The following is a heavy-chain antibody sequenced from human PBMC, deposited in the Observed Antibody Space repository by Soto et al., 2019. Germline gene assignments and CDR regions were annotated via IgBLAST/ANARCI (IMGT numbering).Heavy chain of an antibody. V-gene: IGHV3-33*08. D-gene: IGHD3-22*01. CDR3: ARAEYYYDSSGYWSFDI. CDR1: VFTFSSYG. Sequence: GVPVRLSCTASVFTFSSYGLHRVRQDPGTGLEWVAVIWYDGSNKYYADSVKGRFTISRDNSKNTLYLQMNSLRAEDTAVYYCARAEYYYDSSGYWSFDIWGQGTMVTVSS. J-gene: IGHJ3*02. CDR2: IWYDGSNK.